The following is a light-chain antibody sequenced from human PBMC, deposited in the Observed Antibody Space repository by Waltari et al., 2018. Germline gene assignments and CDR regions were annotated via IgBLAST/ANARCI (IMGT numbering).Light chain of an antibody. CDR1: ENINNN. J-gene: IGKJ2*01. CDR2: RAS. V-gene: IGKV3-15*01. Sequence: EIVMTQFPATLSVSPGERATLSCRASENINNNVARYQQKPGQAPRPRTYRASTRASVVPARFSGSGSGTDFSLTISSLQSEDFGDYYCHQYAKWVGTFGQGTSVEIK. CDR3: HQYAKWVGT.